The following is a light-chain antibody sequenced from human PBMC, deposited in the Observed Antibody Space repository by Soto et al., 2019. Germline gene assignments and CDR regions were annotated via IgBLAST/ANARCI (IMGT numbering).Light chain of an antibody. V-gene: IGLV4-69*01. J-gene: IGLJ3*02. Sequence: QPVLTQSPSASASLGASVKLTCTLSSGHSSYAIAWHQQQPEKGPRYLMKLNSDGSHSKGDGIPDRFSGSSSGAERYLTISRLQSEEEAGYYCQTWGTCIWVFGGGTKLTVL. CDR1: SGHSSYA. CDR2: LNSDGSH. CDR3: QTWGTCIWV.